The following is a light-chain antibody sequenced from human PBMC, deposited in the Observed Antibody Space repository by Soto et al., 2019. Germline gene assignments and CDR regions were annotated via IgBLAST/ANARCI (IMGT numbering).Light chain of an antibody. CDR1: SSNIGSNT. CDR2: TNN. V-gene: IGLV1-44*01. J-gene: IGLJ3*02. CDR3: ASWDDSLTGRV. Sequence: QAVMTQPPSASGTPGQRVTISCSGSSSNIGSNTVSWYQQLPGSAPKLLIHTNNQRPSGVPERFSASKSGTSASLAISGLQSVDEADYYCASWDDSLTGRVFGGGTKVTVL.